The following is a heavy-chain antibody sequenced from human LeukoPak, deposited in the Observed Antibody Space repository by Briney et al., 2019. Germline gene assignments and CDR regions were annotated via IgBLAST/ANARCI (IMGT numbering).Heavy chain of an antibody. D-gene: IGHD1-26*01. CDR2: ISDSGDNT. CDR3: AKDRGGSYFDFDY. Sequence: PGGSLRLSCVASGFGFTNYAMSWVRQAPGKGLEWVSAISDSGDNTYYADSVKGRFTISRDNSDNTLYLQMYSLRAEDTAVYYCAKDRGGSYFDFDYWGRGILVTVSS. J-gene: IGHJ4*02. CDR1: GFGFTNYA. V-gene: IGHV3-23*01.